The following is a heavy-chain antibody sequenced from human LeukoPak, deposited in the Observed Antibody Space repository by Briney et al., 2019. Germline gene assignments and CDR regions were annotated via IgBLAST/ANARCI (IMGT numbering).Heavy chain of an antibody. CDR3: ARAVGATTFHYYYYMDV. J-gene: IGHJ6*03. D-gene: IGHD1-26*01. CDR1: GYTFTSYD. Sequence: ASVKVCCKASGYTFTSYDINWVRQATGQGLEWMGWMNPNSGNTGYAQKFQGRVTMTRNTSISTAYMELSSLRSEDTAVYYCARAVGATTFHYYYYMDVWGKGTTVTVSS. CDR2: MNPNSGNT. V-gene: IGHV1-8*02.